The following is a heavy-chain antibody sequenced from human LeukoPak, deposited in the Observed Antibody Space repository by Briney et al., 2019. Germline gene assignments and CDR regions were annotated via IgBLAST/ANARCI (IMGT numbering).Heavy chain of an antibody. J-gene: IGHJ4*02. CDR2: IRYDGSNK. D-gene: IGHD3-3*01. V-gene: IGHV3-30*02. CDR3: AKDRRAAHDFWSVLIDY. Sequence: GGSLRLSYAASGFTFSSYGMHWVRQAPGKGLEWVAFIRYDGSNKYYADSVKGRFTISRDNSKNTLYLQMNSLRAEDTAVYYCAKDRRAAHDFWSVLIDYWGQGTLVTVSS. CDR1: GFTFSSYG.